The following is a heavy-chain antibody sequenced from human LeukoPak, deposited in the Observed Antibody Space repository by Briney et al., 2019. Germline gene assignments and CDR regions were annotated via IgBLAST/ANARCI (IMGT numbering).Heavy chain of an antibody. D-gene: IGHD5-18*01. CDR3: AKDGPDTAMVGPFDY. Sequence: PGGSLRLSCAASGFTFSSYAMSWVRQAPGKGLGWVSAISGSGGSTYYADSVEGRFTISRDNSKNTLYLQMNSLRAEDTAVYYCAKDGPDTAMVGPFDYWGQGTLVTVSS. CDR2: ISGSGGST. CDR1: GFTFSSYA. V-gene: IGHV3-23*01. J-gene: IGHJ4*02.